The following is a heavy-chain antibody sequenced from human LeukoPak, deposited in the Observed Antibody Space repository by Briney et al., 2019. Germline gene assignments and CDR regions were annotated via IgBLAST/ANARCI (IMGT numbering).Heavy chain of an antibody. Sequence: GGSVSLSCAASGHTFSSCSTQWARQSRGGARECGLSTISSSRYIYYTHSVKGRFTISRDNAKNSVYPKINRMRAEDTAVFFCAREQYYYYDSIDGGYAFDIWGQGTMVTVSS. CDR1: GHTFSSCS. D-gene: IGHD3-22*01. CDR2: TISSSRYI. J-gene: IGHJ3*02. V-gene: IGHV3-21*01. CDR3: AREQYYYYDSIDGGYAFDI.